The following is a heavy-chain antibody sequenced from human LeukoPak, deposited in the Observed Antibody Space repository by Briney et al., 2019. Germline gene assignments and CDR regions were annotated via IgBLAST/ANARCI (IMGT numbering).Heavy chain of an antibody. CDR3: ATEGFVGARVRDI. CDR1: GGSIGSGSYY. J-gene: IGHJ3*02. Sequence: SETLSLTCTVSGGSIGSGSYYWSWIRQPAGKGLEWIGRIYTSGSTNYNPSLKSRVTISVDTSKNQFSLKLSSVTAADTAVYYCATEGFVGARVRDIWGQGTMVTVSS. V-gene: IGHV4-61*02. D-gene: IGHD1-26*01. CDR2: IYTSGST.